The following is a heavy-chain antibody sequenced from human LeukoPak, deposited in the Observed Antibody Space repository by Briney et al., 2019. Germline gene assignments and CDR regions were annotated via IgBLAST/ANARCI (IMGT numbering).Heavy chain of an antibody. D-gene: IGHD6-13*01. CDR3: AGGGYSSSWSLGYYFDY. J-gene: IGHJ4*02. CDR1: GGSFSGYY. Sequence: SETLSLTCAVCGGSFSGYYWSWIRQPPGKGLEWIGEINHSGSTNYNPSLKSRVTISVDTSKNQFSLKLSSVTAADTAVYYCAGGGYSSSWSLGYYFDYWGQGTLVTVSS. CDR2: INHSGST. V-gene: IGHV4-34*01.